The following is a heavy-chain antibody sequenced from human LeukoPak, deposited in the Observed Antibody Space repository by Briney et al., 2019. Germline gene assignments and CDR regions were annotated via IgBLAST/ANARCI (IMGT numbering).Heavy chain of an antibody. CDR2: INHSGST. J-gene: IGHJ4*02. V-gene: IGHV4-34*01. CDR3: SRGSRITIFGVVSWPFDD. D-gene: IGHD3-3*01. Sequence: SETLSLTCAVYGGSFSGYYWSWVRQPPGKGLEWIGEINHSGSTNYNPSLKSRVTISVDTSKNQFSLKLSSVTAADTAVYYCSRGSRITIFGVVSWPFDDWGQGTLVTVSS. CDR1: GGSFSGYY.